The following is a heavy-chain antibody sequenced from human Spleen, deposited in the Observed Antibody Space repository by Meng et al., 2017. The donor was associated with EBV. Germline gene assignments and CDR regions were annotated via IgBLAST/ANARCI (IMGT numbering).Heavy chain of an antibody. J-gene: IGHJ4*02. V-gene: IGHV4-4*02. Sequence: QVELQEPGPGLAKASGTLSLTCGVSGGPISSSKWWSWVRQPPGKGLEWIGEIHHSGSTNFNPSLKSRVTISVDKSKNQFSLKLSSVTAADTAVYYCATTYGDDSHYFDYWGQGTLVTVSS. CDR3: ATTYGDDSHYFDY. D-gene: IGHD4-17*01. CDR1: GGPISSSKW. CDR2: IHHSGST.